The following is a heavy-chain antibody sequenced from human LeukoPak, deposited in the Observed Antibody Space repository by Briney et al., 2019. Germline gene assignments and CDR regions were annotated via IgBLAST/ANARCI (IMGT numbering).Heavy chain of an antibody. Sequence: SETLSLTCAVSGGSISSSNWWSWVRQPPGKGLEWIGEIYHSGSTYYNPSLKSRVTISVDTSKNQFSLKLGSVTAADTAVYYCARVGLYDSSGYYSRGFDYWGQGTLVTVSS. CDR2: IYHSGST. CDR3: ARVGLYDSSGYYSRGFDY. V-gene: IGHV4-4*02. D-gene: IGHD3-22*01. J-gene: IGHJ4*02. CDR1: GGSISSSNW.